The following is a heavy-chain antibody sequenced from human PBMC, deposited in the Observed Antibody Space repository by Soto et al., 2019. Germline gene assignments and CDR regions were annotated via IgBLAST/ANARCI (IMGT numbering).Heavy chain of an antibody. CDR1: GYTFTNYG. J-gene: IGHJ4*03. D-gene: IGHD2-15*01. V-gene: IGHV1-18*01. CDR2: INTSNDNK. Sequence: GASVKVSCKASGYTFTNYGISWVRQAPGEGLEWVGWINTSNDNKLYAQKLQGRLTLTTDTSTSTAYMDLTTLRSDDTAVYFCARDPGAASLDFWAHGTMVTVSS. CDR3: ARDPGAASLDF.